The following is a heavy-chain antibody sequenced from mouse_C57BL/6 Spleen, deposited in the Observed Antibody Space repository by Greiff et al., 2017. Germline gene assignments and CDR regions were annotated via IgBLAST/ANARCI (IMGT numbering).Heavy chain of an antibody. CDR1: GYTFTSYW. CDR2: IDPSDSET. CDR3: ARTVLYDYEACFAY. D-gene: IGHD2-4*01. V-gene: IGHV1-52*01. Sequence: VQLLQPGAELVRPGSSVKLSCKASGYTFTSYWMHWVKQRPIQGLEWIGNIDPSDSETHYNQKFKDKATLTVDRSSSTAYMQLSSLTSEDSAVYYCARTVLYDYEACFAYWGQGTLVTVSA. J-gene: IGHJ3*01.